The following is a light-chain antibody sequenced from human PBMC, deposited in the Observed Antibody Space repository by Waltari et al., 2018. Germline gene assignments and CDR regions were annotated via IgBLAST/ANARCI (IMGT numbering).Light chain of an antibody. CDR2: SIS. V-gene: IGLV7-43*01. CDR3: LLYYGDAQLGV. Sequence: QTVVTQEPSLTVSPGGTVTLTCAPSTGAVTRGYPPNWFQQKPGQAPRSLIYSISKKHSWTPARFSGSLLGGKAALTLSGAQPEDEAEYYCLLYYGDAQLGVFGGGTKLTVL. J-gene: IGLJ3*02. CDR1: TGAVTRGYP.